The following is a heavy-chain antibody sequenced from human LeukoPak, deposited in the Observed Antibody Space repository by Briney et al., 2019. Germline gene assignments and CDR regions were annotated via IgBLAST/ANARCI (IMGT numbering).Heavy chain of an antibody. V-gene: IGHV4-59*01. CDR1: GGSISSYY. CDR3: ARAPLVPRLQFDY. J-gene: IGHJ4*02. Sequence: SETPSLTCTVSGGSISSYYWSWIRQPPGKGLEWIGYIYYSGSTNYNPSLKSRVTISVDTSKNQFSLKLSSVTAADTAVYYCARAPLVPRLQFDYWGQGTLVTVSS. CDR2: IYYSGST. D-gene: IGHD4-11*01.